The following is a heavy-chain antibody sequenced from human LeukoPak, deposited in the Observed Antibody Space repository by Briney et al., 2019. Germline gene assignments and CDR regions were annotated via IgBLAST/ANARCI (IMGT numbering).Heavy chain of an antibody. CDR2: INHSGST. J-gene: IGHJ4*02. Sequence: SETLSLTCAVYGGSFSGYYWSWIRQPPGKGLEWIGEINHSGSTNYNPSLKSRVTISVDTSKNQFSLKLSSVTAADTAVYYCARDYTANYFDYWGQGTLVTVSS. CDR1: GGSFSGYY. CDR3: ARDYTANYFDY. D-gene: IGHD2-2*02. V-gene: IGHV4-34*01.